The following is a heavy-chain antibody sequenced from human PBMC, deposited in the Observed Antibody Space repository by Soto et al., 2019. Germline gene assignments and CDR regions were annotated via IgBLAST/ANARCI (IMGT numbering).Heavy chain of an antibody. D-gene: IGHD1-20*01. J-gene: IGHJ4*02. CDR3: ARGITLPTPLDY. CDR2: INAGNGNT. Sequence: GASVKASCKASGYTFTSYAMHWVHQAPGQRLEWMGWINAGNGNTKYSQKFQGRVTITRDTSASTAYMELSSLRSEDTAVYYCARGITLPTPLDYWGQRTLVTVSS. V-gene: IGHV1-3*01. CDR1: GYTFTSYA.